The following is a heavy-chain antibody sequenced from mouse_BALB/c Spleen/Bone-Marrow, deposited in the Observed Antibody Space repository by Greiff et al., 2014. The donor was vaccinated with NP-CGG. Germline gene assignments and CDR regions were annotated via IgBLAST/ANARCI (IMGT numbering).Heavy chain of an antibody. CDR3: TRHGGYYPYYYAMDY. CDR2: ISHGGGTT. J-gene: IGHJ4*01. D-gene: IGHD2-3*01. CDR1: GFASSSYD. V-gene: IGHV5-12-1*01. Sequence: EVKVVESGGGLVKPGGSLKLSCAASGFASSSYDMSWVRQTPEKRLEWVAYISHGGGTTYYSDTVKGRFTISRDNAKNTLYLQMSSLKSEDTAIYYCTRHGGYYPYYYAMDYWGQGTSVTVSS.